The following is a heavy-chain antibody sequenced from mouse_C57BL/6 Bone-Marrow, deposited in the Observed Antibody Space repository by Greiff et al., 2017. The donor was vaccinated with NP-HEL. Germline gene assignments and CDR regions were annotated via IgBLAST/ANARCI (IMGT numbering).Heavy chain of an antibody. CDR1: GYTFTSYW. V-gene: IGHV1-55*01. D-gene: IGHD1-1*01. CDR2: IYPGSGST. J-gene: IGHJ2*01. Sequence: QVQLQQPGAELVKPGASVKMSCKASGYTFTSYWITWVKQRPGQGLEWIGDIYPGSGSTNYNEKFKSKATLTVATSSSTAYMQLSSLTSEDSAVYYCGRGYYGRGFDYWGQGTTLTVSS. CDR3: GRGYYGRGFDY.